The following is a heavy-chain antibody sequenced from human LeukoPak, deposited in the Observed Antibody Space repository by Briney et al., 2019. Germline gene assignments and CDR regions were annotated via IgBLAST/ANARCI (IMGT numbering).Heavy chain of an antibody. CDR2: INPYNGDT. J-gene: IGHJ6*02. CDR3: ASTGYSSSHYYYYYGMDV. D-gene: IGHD6-13*01. CDR1: GYTFTTYG. V-gene: IGHV1-18*01. Sequence: ASVKVSCKASGYTFTTYGISWVRQAPGQGLEWMGWINPYNGDTNYAQKLQGRVTMTTDTSTSTAYVELRSLRSEDTAVYYCASTGYSSSHYYYYYGMDVWGQGTTVTVSS.